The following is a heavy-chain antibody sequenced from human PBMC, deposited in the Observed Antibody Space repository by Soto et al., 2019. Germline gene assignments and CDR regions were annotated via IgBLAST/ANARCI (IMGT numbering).Heavy chain of an antibody. CDR2: IIPIFGTA. CDR3: ATKWELHPPHFDY. V-gene: IGHV1-69*13. Sequence: GASVKVSCKASGGTFSSYAISWVRQAPGQGLEWMGGIIPIFGTANYAQKFQGRVTITADESTSTAYMELSSLRSEDTAVYYCATKWELHPPHFDYWGQGTLVTVSS. J-gene: IGHJ4*02. CDR1: GGTFSSYA. D-gene: IGHD1-26*01.